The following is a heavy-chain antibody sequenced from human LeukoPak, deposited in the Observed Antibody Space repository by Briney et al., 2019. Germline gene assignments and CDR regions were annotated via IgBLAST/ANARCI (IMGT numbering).Heavy chain of an antibody. CDR3: ASDYGDYGFTY. CDR2: ISDSGGST. Sequence: PGGSLRLSCSASGFPFSSYAMHWVRQAPGKGLECVSAISDSGGSTYYADSVKGRFTISRDNGKNTLYLQVNSLRAEDTAVYYCASDYGDYGFTYWGQGTLVTVSS. V-gene: IGHV3-64*04. J-gene: IGHJ4*02. CDR1: GFPFSSYA. D-gene: IGHD4-17*01.